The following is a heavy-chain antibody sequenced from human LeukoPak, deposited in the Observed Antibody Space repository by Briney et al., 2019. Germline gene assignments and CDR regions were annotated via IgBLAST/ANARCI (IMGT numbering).Heavy chain of an antibody. CDR1: GFTFRNYV. CDR3: AKKKGIAARPYYFDY. CDR2: ISGSGGST. D-gene: IGHD6-6*01. V-gene: IGHV3-23*01. Sequence: GGSLRLSCAASGFTFRNYVIHWVRQAPGKGLEWVSAISGSGGSTYYADSVKGRFTISRDNSKNTLYLQMNSLRAEDTAVYYCAKKKGIAARPYYFDYWGQGTLVTVSS. J-gene: IGHJ4*02.